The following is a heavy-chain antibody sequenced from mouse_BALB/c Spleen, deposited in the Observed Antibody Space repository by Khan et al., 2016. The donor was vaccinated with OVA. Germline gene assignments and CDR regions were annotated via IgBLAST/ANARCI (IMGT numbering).Heavy chain of an antibody. Sequence: EVQLQESGPDLVKPSQSLSLTCTVTGYSITNAYAWNWIRQFPGNKLEWMGYITYSGNTKYNPSFKSRISITRDTSKNQFFLQLNSVTIEDTATYDCARNYGGSFDYWGQGTTRTVSS. CDR2: ITYSGNT. J-gene: IGHJ2*01. D-gene: IGHD1-1*02. CDR1: GYSITNAYA. CDR3: ARNYGGSFDY. V-gene: IGHV3-2*02.